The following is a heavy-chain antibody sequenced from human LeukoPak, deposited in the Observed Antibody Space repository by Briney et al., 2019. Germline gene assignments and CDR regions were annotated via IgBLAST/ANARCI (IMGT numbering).Heavy chain of an antibody. Sequence: PSETLSLTCAVYGGSFSGYYWSWIRQPPGKGLEWIGEINHSGSTNYNPSLKSRVTISEDTSKNQFSLKLSSVTAADTAVYYCARTAELELPYNWFDPWGQGTLVTVSS. V-gene: IGHV4-34*01. CDR2: INHSGST. J-gene: IGHJ5*02. CDR3: ARTAELELPYNWFDP. D-gene: IGHD1-7*01. CDR1: GGSFSGYY.